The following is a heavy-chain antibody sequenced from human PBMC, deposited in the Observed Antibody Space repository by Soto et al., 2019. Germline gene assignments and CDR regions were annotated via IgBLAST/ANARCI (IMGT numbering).Heavy chain of an antibody. CDR3: ARDGVVQANYYHYGMDV. D-gene: IGHD2-2*01. J-gene: IGHJ6*02. CDR2: ISAYSGNT. CDR1: GYTFTSYG. Sequence: ASVKVSCKASGYTFTSYGISWVRQAPGQGLEWMGWISAYSGNTNYAQKLQGRVTMTTDTSTSTAYMELRSLRSDDTAVYYCARDGVVQANYYHYGMDVWGQGTTVTVSS. V-gene: IGHV1-18*04.